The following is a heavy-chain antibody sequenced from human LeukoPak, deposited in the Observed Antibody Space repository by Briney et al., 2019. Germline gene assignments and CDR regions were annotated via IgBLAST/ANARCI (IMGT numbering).Heavy chain of an antibody. D-gene: IGHD7-27*01. CDR3: ARGPPNWGYDY. J-gene: IGHJ4*02. Sequence: ASVKVSCKASGYTFTSYDFNWVRQATGQRPEWMGWMSPNSGDTGYAQKFQDRVTMTRNTTISTAYMELSSLRSDDTAVYYCARGPPNWGYDYWGPGTLVTVSS. CDR2: MSPNSGDT. CDR1: GYTFTSYD. V-gene: IGHV1-8*01.